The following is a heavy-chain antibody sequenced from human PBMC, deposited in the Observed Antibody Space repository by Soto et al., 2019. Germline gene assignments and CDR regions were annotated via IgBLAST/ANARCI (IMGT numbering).Heavy chain of an antibody. CDR3: ARDRGYDAHDYYYNAMDV. Sequence: WGSLLVSCVCSVFTFRIYTMNWVRQAPGKGLEWVSGIRGFSPYTFYADSVKGRFTISRDNAKNSLYLQMNSLRAEDTAVYYCARDRGYDAHDYYYNAMDVWGQGTTVTVSS. V-gene: IGHV3-21*01. CDR2: IRGFSPYT. CDR1: VFTFRIYT. J-gene: IGHJ6*01. D-gene: IGHD5-12*01.